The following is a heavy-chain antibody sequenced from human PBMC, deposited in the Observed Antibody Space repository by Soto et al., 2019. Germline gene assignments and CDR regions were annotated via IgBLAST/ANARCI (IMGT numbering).Heavy chain of an antibody. J-gene: IGHJ4*02. CDR2: IYPGDHET. CDR3: ARSPRSSPYFDY. CDR1: GYTFSKFW. Sequence: PGESLKISFLCPGYTFSKFWIGWVRQLPGTRLEGMGIIYPGDHETRYSPSFHGKVTISADKPINTAYLQWNSLEASDTAFYFCARSPRSSPYFDYWGQGALVTVSS. V-gene: IGHV5-51*01. D-gene: IGHD6-13*01.